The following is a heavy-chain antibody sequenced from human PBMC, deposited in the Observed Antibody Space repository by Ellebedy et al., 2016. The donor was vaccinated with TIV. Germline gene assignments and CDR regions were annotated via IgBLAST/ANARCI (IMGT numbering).Heavy chain of an antibody. V-gene: IGHV3-23*01. Sequence: GESLKISXAASGFTFNNYAMSWVRQAPGKGLEWVSSISGGGDGTYYADSVKGRFTISRDNSKNTLSLQMSSLRAEDTAVYYCAKNHRGDNWGQGTLVTVSS. J-gene: IGHJ4*02. D-gene: IGHD3-16*01. CDR3: AKNHRGDN. CDR1: GFTFNNYA. CDR2: ISGGGDGT.